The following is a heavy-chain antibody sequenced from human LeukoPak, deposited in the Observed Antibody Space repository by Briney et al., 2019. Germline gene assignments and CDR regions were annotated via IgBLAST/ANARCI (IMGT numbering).Heavy chain of an antibody. V-gene: IGHV1-18*01. Sequence: GASVKVSCKASGYTFTSYGISWVRQAPGQGLEWMGWISAYNGNTNYAQKLQGRVTMTTDTSTSTAYMELRSLRSDDTAVYYCARSPYSSSRNLGGDYWGQGTLVTVSS. CDR1: GYTFTSYG. J-gene: IGHJ4*02. CDR3: ARSPYSSSRNLGGDY. CDR2: ISAYNGNT. D-gene: IGHD6-13*01.